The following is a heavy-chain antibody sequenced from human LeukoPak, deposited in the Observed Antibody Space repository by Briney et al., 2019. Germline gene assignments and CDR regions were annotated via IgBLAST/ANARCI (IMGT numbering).Heavy chain of an antibody. CDR1: GFTFTSYW. V-gene: IGHV3-7*03. CDR3: ARAYDYVRY. D-gene: IGHD3-16*01. CDR2: IKQDGSET. Sequence: GSLRLSCSVSGFTFTSYWMTWVRQAPGKGLEWVANIKQDGSETNYVDSVRGRFSISRDNAKNSLYLQMDSLRAEDTAVYYCARAYDYVRYWGQGTLVTVSS. J-gene: IGHJ4*02.